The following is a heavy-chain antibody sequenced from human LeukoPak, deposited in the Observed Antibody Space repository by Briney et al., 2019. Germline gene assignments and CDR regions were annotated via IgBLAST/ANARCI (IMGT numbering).Heavy chain of an antibody. Sequence: GGSLRLSCAASGFTFSIYAMNWVRRAPGKGLEWVSGISGRGDTTNYADSVQGRFTISRDNSKNTLYLQMNGLRAEDTAVYYCAKDPAAGVATTKLDYWGQGTLVTVSS. CDR1: GFTFSIYA. V-gene: IGHV3-23*01. CDR2: ISGRGDTT. J-gene: IGHJ4*02. CDR3: AKDPAAGVATTKLDY. D-gene: IGHD5-24*01.